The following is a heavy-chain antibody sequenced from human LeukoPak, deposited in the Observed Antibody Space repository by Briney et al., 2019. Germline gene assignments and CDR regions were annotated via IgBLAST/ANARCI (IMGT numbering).Heavy chain of an antibody. Sequence: PGGSLRLSCAASGCTFSGYWMSWVRQAPGKGLEWVANIKQDGSETYYVDSVKGRFTISRDNAKNSLYLQMNSLRAEDTAVYYCAREWFGDLLFWGQGTLDTVSS. V-gene: IGHV3-7*01. J-gene: IGHJ4*02. D-gene: IGHD3-10*01. CDR2: IKQDGSET. CDR3: AREWFGDLLF. CDR1: GCTFSGYW.